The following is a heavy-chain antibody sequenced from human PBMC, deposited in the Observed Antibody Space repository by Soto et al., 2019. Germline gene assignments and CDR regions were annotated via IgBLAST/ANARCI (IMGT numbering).Heavy chain of an antibody. D-gene: IGHD3-10*01. CDR3: ARDGEMARTFDY. J-gene: IGHJ4*02. CDR1: GFTFSSYS. V-gene: IGHV3-21*01. CDR2: ISSSSSYI. Sequence: EVQLVESGGGLVKPGGSLRLSCAASGFTFSSYSMNCVRQAPGKGLEWVSSISSSSSYIYYADSVKGRFTISRDNAKNSLYLQMNSLRAEDTAVYYCARDGEMARTFDYWGQGTLVTVSS.